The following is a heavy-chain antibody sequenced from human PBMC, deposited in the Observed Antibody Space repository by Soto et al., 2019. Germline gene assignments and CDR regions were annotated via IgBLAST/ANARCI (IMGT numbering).Heavy chain of an antibody. V-gene: IGHV4-34*01. CDR2: INHSGST. CDR3: ARVGGSYYPYYYYGMDV. Sequence: SETLSLTCAVYGGSFSGYYWSWIRQPPGKGLEWIGEINHSGSTNYNPSLKSRVTISVDTSKNQFSLKLSSVTAADTAVYYCARVGGSYYPYYYYGMDVWGQGTTVTVSS. CDR1: GGSFSGYY. D-gene: IGHD1-26*01. J-gene: IGHJ6*02.